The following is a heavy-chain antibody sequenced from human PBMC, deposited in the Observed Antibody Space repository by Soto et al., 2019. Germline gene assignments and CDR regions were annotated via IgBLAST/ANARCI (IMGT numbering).Heavy chain of an antibody. Sequence: EVQLLESGGGLVQPGGSLRLSCAASGFTFSSYAMSWVRQAPGKGLEWVSAISGSGGSTYYADSVKGRFTISRDNSKKPLYLQMNSLRGEDTAVYYCATILWFGESTNSWGQGTLVTVSS. D-gene: IGHD3-10*01. J-gene: IGHJ4*02. CDR1: GFTFSSYA. V-gene: IGHV3-23*01. CDR2: ISGSGGST. CDR3: ATILWFGESTNS.